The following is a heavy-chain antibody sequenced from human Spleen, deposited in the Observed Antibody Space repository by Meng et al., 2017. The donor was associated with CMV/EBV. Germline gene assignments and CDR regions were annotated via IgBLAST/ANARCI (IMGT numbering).Heavy chain of an antibody. CDR2: INSDGSIT. V-gene: IGHV3-74*01. J-gene: IGHJ4*02. CDR1: GFTFSSYW. D-gene: IGHD3-3*01. Sequence: GESLKISCAASGFTFSSYWMHWVRQAPGKGLVWVSRINSDGSITSYADSVKGRFTISRDNAKNSLYLQMNSLRAEDTAVYYCARAYDFWSQGTLVTVSS. CDR3: ARAYDF.